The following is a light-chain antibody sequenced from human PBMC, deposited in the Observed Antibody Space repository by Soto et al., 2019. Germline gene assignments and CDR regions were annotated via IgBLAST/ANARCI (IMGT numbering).Light chain of an antibody. V-gene: IGKV3-11*01. CDR2: DGS. J-gene: IGKJ3*01. Sequence: EIVLTQSPATLSLSPGERATLSCRASQSVSGYLAWYQQKPGQAPRLLIYDGSHRAAGIPSRFSGSGSGTDFTLTISGLEPEDFAVYYCQQPSNWLISFGPGTKVDI. CDR3: QQPSNWLIS. CDR1: QSVSGY.